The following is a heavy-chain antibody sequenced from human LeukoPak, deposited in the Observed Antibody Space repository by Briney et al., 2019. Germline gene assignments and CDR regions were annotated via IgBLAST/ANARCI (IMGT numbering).Heavy chain of an antibody. CDR1: GFTFSSFA. J-gene: IGHJ4*02. CDR2: ISSDGDST. D-gene: IGHD2-8*01. Sequence: GGSLRLSCAASGFTFSSFAMYWVRQVPGKGLEYVSSISSDGDSTKYADSMKGRFTISRDNSKNTLFLQTSSLRPDDSALYYCVKSGVAVYGIGHFDYWGQGTLVTVSS. V-gene: IGHV3-64D*09. CDR3: VKSGVAVYGIGHFDY.